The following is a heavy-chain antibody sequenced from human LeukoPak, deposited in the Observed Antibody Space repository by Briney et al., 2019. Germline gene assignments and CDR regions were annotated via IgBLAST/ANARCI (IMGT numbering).Heavy chain of an antibody. D-gene: IGHD5-18*01. Sequence: GGSLRLSCAASGFGFSDYGMSWVRQAPGKGLEWVSAIRGSGDGTYYADSVKGRFTISRDTAKDMLYLQMNSLRDEDTAVYYCAKDRYTYGYYFDYWGQGILVTVSS. J-gene: IGHJ4*02. CDR1: GFGFSDYG. CDR2: IRGSGDGT. CDR3: AKDRYTYGYYFDY. V-gene: IGHV3-23*01.